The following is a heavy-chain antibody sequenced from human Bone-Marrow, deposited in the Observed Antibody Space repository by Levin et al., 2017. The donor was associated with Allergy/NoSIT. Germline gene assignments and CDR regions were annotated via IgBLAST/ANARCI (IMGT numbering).Heavy chain of an antibody. CDR1: GYSFTNYW. CDR3: AKFTTAYKRDYAFHI. J-gene: IGHJ3*02. V-gene: IGHV5-51*01. D-gene: IGHD1-14*01. Sequence: GESLKISCKDFGYSFTNYWIGWVRQMPGKGLEWMGIIYPGDSDTRYSPSFQDQVTISADKSISTAYLQWSSLKASDTAMYYCAKFTTAYKRDYAFHIWGQGTMVTVSS. CDR2: IYPGDSDT.